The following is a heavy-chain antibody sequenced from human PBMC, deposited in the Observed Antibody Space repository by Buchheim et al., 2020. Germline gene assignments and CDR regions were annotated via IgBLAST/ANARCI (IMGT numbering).Heavy chain of an antibody. CDR2: VSYDGTKK. V-gene: IGHV3-30*18. D-gene: IGHD6-25*01. CDR1: GFTFDNYA. J-gene: IGHJ4*02. Sequence: QVQLVESGGGMVQPGRSLRLSCAASGFTFDNYAMHWVRQAPGKGLEWVSSVSYDGTKKYYGDSVKGRFIISRDNSKKTLNLHMNILRIEDTAIYYCAKDGPTRAESSSGPFGHWGQGT. CDR3: AKDGPTRAESSSGPFGH.